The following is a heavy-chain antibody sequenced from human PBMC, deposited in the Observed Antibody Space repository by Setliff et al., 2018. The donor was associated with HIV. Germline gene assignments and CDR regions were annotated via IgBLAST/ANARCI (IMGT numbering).Heavy chain of an antibody. CDR2: IYTSGST. V-gene: IGHV4-61*02. J-gene: IGHJ6*03. Sequence: SETLSLTCTVSGGSISSGSYYWNWIRQPAGKGLEWIGRIYTSGSTNYNPSLKSRVTISVDTSKNQFSLKLSSVTAADTAVYYCAREDYYYYSMDVWGNGTTVTVSS. CDR1: GGSISSGSYY. CDR3: AREDYYYYSMDV.